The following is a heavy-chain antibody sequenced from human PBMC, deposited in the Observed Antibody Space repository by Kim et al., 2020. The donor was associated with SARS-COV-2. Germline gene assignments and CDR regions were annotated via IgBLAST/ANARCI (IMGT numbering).Heavy chain of an antibody. J-gene: IGHJ4*02. CDR2: IYYSGST. D-gene: IGHD6-13*01. V-gene: IGHV4-39*01. CDR3: ARPGSIAAEPFFDY. Sequence: SETLSLTCTVSGGSISSSSYYWGWIRQPPGKGLEWIGSIYYSGSTYYNPSLKSRVTISVDTSKNQFSLKLSSVTAADTAVYYCARPGSIAAEPFFDYWGQGTLVTVSS. CDR1: GGSISSSSYY.